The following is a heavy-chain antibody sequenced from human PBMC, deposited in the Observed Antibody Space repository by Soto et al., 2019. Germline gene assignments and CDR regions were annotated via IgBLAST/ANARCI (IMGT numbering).Heavy chain of an antibody. CDR2: INAGNGNT. CDR1: GYTFTSYA. V-gene: IGHV1-3*01. Sequence: ASVKVSCKASGYTFTSYAMHWVRQAPGQRLEWMGWINAGNGNTKYSQKFQGRVTITRDTSASTAYMELSSLRSEDTAVYYCARGPNCGGDCYDFDYWGQGTLVTVSS. CDR3: ARGPNCGGDCYDFDY. D-gene: IGHD2-21*02. J-gene: IGHJ4*02.